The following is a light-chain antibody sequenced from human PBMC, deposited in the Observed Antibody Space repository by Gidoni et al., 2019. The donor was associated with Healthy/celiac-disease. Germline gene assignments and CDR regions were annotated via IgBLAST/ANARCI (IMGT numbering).Light chain of an antibody. CDR3: QQYGSSPLT. CDR1: QSVSSSY. J-gene: IGKJ4*01. Sequence: EIVLTQSPGTLSLSPGESATLSCMASQSVSSSYLAWYQQKPGQAPRLLIYGASSRATGIPARFSGSGSGTDFTLTISRLEPEDCAVYYCQQYGSSPLTFXGXTKVEIK. V-gene: IGKV3-20*01. CDR2: GAS.